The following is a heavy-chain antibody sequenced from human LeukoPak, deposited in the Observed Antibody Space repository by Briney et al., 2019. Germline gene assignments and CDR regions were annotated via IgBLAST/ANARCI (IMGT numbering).Heavy chain of an antibody. J-gene: IGHJ4*02. CDR2: IVPILGIA. CDR1: GGTFSSYA. D-gene: IGHD3-22*01. CDR3: ARVYAATNYYDSSGPFDY. V-gene: IGHV1-69*04. Sequence: SVKVSCKASGGTFSSYAISWVRQAPGQGLEWMGRIVPILGIANYAQKFQGRVTITADKSTSTAYMELSSLRSEDTAVYYCARVYAATNYYDSSGPFDYWGQGTLVTVSS.